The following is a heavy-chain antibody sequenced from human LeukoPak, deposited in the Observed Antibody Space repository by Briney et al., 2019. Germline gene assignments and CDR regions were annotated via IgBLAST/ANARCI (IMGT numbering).Heavy chain of an antibody. CDR2: ISTSGAST. CDR1: GFSFSSYP. V-gene: IGHV3-23*01. CDR3: ARSGGSNQPYDY. Sequence: PGGSLRLSCAASGFSFSSYPMSWVRQAPGKGLEWVSGISTSGASTYSADSVKGRFTISRDNSKNTFFLQMNSLRAEDTAVYFCARSGGSNQPYDYWGQGILVTVSS. D-gene: IGHD1-26*01. J-gene: IGHJ4*02.